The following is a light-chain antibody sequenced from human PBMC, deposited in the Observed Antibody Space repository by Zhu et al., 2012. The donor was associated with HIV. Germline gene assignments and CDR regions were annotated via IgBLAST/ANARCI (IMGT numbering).Light chain of an antibody. CDR3: QQYGSSPYT. J-gene: IGKJ2*01. CDR2: GAS. Sequence: EIVLTQSPGTLSLSPGERATLSCRASQSVRSSYLAWYQHKSGQAPRLLIYGASSRATGIPDRFSGTESGTDFTLTINRLEPEDFAVYYCQQYGSSPYTFGQGT. V-gene: IGKV3-20*01. CDR1: QSVRSSY.